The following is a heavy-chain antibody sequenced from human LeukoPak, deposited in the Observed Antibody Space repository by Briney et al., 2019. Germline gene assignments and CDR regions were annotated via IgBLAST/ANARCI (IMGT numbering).Heavy chain of an antibody. CDR3: AKNVWGTSPYYFDD. J-gene: IGHJ4*02. CDR1: GFTFSSYA. D-gene: IGHD3-16*01. V-gene: IGHV3-23*01. CDR2: ITGSGGRP. Sequence: GGSLRLSCATSGFTFSSYAMSWVRQTPGKGLEWVSAITGSGGRPYYADSVKGRFTISRDNSKTTLYPQMNSLRAEDTAVYYCAKNVWGTSPYYFDDWGQGTLVTVSS.